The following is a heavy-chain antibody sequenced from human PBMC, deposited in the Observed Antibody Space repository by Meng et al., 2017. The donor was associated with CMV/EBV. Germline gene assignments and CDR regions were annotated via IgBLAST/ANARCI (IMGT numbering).Heavy chain of an antibody. Sequence: GESLKISCAVSGFTFSSYEMNWVRQAPGKGLEWVAVISYDGSNKYYADSVKGRFTISRDNSKNTLYLQMNSLRAEDTAVYYCAREDSGLNYFDYWGQGTLVTVSS. CDR3: AREDSGLNYFDY. CDR2: ISYDGSNK. D-gene: IGHD3-10*01. CDR1: GFTFSSYE. J-gene: IGHJ4*02. V-gene: IGHV3-30-3*01.